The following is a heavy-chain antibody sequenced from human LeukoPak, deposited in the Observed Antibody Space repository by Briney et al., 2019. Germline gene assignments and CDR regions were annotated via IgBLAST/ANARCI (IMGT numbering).Heavy chain of an antibody. CDR2: ISSSSSYI. CDR1: GFTFSDYS. D-gene: IGHD3-3*01. J-gene: IGHJ6*03. CDR3: ARGASLRFLEWVQKAYYYYMDV. V-gene: IGHV3-11*06. Sequence: PGGSLRLSCAASGFTFSDYSMNWIRQAPGKGLEWVSYISSSSSYIYYADSVKGRFTISRDNAKNSLYLQMNSLRAEDTAVYYCARGASLRFLEWVQKAYYYYMDVWGKGTTVTVSS.